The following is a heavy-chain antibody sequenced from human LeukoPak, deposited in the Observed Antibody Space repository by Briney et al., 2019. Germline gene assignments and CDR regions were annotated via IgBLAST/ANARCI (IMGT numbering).Heavy chain of an antibody. J-gene: IGHJ3*02. CDR1: GGSISSYY. V-gene: IGHV4-59*01. D-gene: IGHD2-2*01. CDR3: ARRRSSFLPISAFDI. Sequence: SETLSLTCTVSGGSISSYYWSWIRQPPGKGLEWIGYIYYSGSTNYNPSLKSRVTISVDTSKNQFSLKLSSVTAADTAVYYCARRRSSFLPISAFDIWGQGTMVTVSS. CDR2: IYYSGST.